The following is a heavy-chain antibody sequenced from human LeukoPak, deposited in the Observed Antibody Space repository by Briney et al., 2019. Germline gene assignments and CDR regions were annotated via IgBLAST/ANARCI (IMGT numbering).Heavy chain of an antibody. CDR2: INHSGST. J-gene: IGHJ4*02. Sequence: SETLSLTCAVYGGSFSGYYWSWIRQPPGKGLEWIGEINHSGSTNYNPSLKSRVTISVDTSKNQFSLKLSSVTAADTAVYHCARLRSFTGRWGQGTLVTVSS. D-gene: IGHD2-8*02. V-gene: IGHV4-34*01. CDR3: ARLRSFTGR. CDR1: GGSFSGYY.